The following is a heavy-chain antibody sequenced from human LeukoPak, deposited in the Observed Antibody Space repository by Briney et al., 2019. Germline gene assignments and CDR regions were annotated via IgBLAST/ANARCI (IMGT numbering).Heavy chain of an antibody. V-gene: IGHV3-30-3*01. CDR2: ISLDGSTE. D-gene: IGHD3-10*01. J-gene: IGHJ5*02. CDR3: MRDYMGWFDP. Sequence: GGSLRLSCAASGFTVSRNYMTWVRQAPGKGLEWVSIISLDGSTEFYADSVKGRFTISRDTASNTMHLEMNNLRTEDTAVYYCMRDYMGWFDPWGQGTLVTVSS. CDR1: GFTVSRNY.